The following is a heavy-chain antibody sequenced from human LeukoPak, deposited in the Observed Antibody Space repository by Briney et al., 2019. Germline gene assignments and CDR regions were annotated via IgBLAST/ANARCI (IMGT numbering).Heavy chain of an antibody. J-gene: IGHJ4*02. CDR2: MNPNSGNT. Sequence: ASVKVSCKASGYAFTSYSMHWVRQAPGQGLEWMGWMNPNSGNTGYAQKFQGRVTITRNTSISTAYMELSSLRSEDTAVYYCAREATYSSSSKSFDYWGQGTLVTVSS. D-gene: IGHD6-6*01. CDR1: GYAFTSYS. CDR3: AREATYSSSSKSFDY. V-gene: IGHV1-8*03.